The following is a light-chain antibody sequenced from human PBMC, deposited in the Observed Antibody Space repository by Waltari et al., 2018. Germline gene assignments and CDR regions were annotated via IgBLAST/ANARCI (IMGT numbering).Light chain of an antibody. CDR1: QSISNC. CDR2: AAS. CDR3: QQYYSTPLT. V-gene: IGKV1-39*01. J-gene: IGKJ4*01. Sequence: DIQMTQSPSSLSASVGDRVTITCRASQSISNCLSWYQQKPGKAPKLLMYAASDLQSGVPSRFSGRGSGTDFTLTISSLQAEDVAVYYCQQYYSTPLTFGGGTKVEIK.